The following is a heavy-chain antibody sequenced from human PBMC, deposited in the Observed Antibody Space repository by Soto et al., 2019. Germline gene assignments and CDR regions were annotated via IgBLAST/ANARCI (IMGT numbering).Heavy chain of an antibody. CDR2: ISGGGDSP. CDR3: AKARCSTANCYVPDY. D-gene: IGHD2-2*01. V-gene: IGHV3-23*01. CDR1: GFTFSTYT. Sequence: GPLRLSCAASGFTFSTYTMNCVSQAPGKGLEWVSSISGGGDSPSYADSVQGRFTISRDNPKNTLYLQMNSLRAEDTALYYCAKARCSTANCYVPDYWGQGALVTVSS. J-gene: IGHJ4*02.